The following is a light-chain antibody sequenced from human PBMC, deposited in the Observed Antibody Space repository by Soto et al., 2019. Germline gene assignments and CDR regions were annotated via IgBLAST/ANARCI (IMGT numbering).Light chain of an antibody. V-gene: IGKV1-27*01. Sequence: DIQMTQSPSSLSASVGDRVAISCRASQGIRSNLAWYQQKPGKVPRLLIYGASTLQSGVPSRFSGSGSGTDFTLTISSLQPEDVATAYCQKYNSAPLTFGGGTKVEI. CDR1: QGIRSN. J-gene: IGKJ4*01. CDR2: GAS. CDR3: QKYNSAPLT.